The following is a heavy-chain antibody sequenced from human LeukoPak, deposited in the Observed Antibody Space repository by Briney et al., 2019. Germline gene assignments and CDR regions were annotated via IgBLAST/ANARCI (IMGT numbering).Heavy chain of an antibody. CDR1: GFTFSSYA. CDR3: AKEGYYGSGSYSNYYYYYYMDV. D-gene: IGHD3-10*01. Sequence: GGSLRLSCAASGFTFSSYAMSWVRQAPGKGLEWVSAISGSGGSTYYADSVKGRFTISRDNSKNTLYLQMNSLRAEDTAVYYCAKEGYYGSGSYSNYYYYYYMDVWGKGTTVTVSS. J-gene: IGHJ6*03. CDR2: ISGSGGST. V-gene: IGHV3-23*01.